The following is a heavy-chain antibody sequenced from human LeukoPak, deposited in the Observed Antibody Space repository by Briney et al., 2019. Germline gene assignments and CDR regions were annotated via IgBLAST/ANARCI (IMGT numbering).Heavy chain of an antibody. Sequence: SQTLSLTCAVYGGSFSGYYWSWIRNPPRQGLDWIGEINHSGSTNSNPSLKSRVTISVDTSKNQFSLTLSLVTAADTAVYYCARGRGNFGAYCGGDCYFSYWGQGTMVTVSS. D-gene: IGHD2-21*02. J-gene: IGHJ4*02. CDR3: ARGRGNFGAYCGGDCYFSY. CDR2: INHSGST. CDR1: GGSFSGYY. V-gene: IGHV4-34*01.